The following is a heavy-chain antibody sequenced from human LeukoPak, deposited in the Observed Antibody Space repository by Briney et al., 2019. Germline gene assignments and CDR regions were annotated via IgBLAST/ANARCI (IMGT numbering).Heavy chain of an antibody. J-gene: IGHJ4*02. Sequence: GGSLRLSCAASGFTFSSYSMNRVRQAPGKGLEWVSSISSSSSYIYYADSVKGRFTISRDNAKNSLYLQMNSLRAEDTAVYYCARGATIEPIDYWGQGTLVTVSS. CDR2: ISSSSSYI. CDR3: ARGATIEPIDY. D-gene: IGHD1-14*01. V-gene: IGHV3-21*01. CDR1: GFTFSSYS.